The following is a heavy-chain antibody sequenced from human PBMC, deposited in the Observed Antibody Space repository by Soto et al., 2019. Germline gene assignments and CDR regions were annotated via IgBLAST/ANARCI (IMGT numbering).Heavy chain of an antibody. CDR3: ARVRRDGYYDWFDP. Sequence: QVQLVQSGAEVKKPGSSVKVSCKASGGTFSSYAISWVRQAPGQGLEWMGGIIPIFGTANYAQKFQGRVTISAEESSSAAYLELGTLRCKDTAVYYCARVRRDGYYDWFDPWGQGTLVTVCS. CDR1: GGTFSSYA. CDR2: IIPIFGTA. J-gene: IGHJ5*02. V-gene: IGHV1-69*01. D-gene: IGHD1-26*01.